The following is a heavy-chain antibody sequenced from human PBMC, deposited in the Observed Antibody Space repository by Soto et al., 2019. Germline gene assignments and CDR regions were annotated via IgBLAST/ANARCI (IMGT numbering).Heavy chain of an antibody. CDR3: ASCSGGSCYVDY. V-gene: IGHV1-8*01. D-gene: IGHD2-15*01. CDR2: MNPNSGNT. CDR1: GYTFTSYD. Sequence: QVQLVQSGAEVKKPGASVKVSCKASGYTFTSYDINWVRQATGQGLEWMGWMNPNSGNTGYAQKLQGRVTMTRNTSISTACMELSSLRSEDTAVYYCASCSGGSCYVDYWGQGTLVTVSS. J-gene: IGHJ4*02.